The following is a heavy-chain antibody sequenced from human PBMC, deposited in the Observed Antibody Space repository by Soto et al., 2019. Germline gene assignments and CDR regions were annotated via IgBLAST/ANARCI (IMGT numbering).Heavy chain of an antibody. Sequence: ASVKVSCKASGYTFTGYYMHWVRQAPGQGLEWMGWINPNSGGTNYAQKFQGWVTMTRDTSISTAYMELSRLRSDDTAVYYCARARLAALPLYYGMDVWGQGTTVPVSS. V-gene: IGHV1-2*04. D-gene: IGHD6-6*01. CDR1: GYTFTGYY. J-gene: IGHJ6*02. CDR2: INPNSGGT. CDR3: ARARLAALPLYYGMDV.